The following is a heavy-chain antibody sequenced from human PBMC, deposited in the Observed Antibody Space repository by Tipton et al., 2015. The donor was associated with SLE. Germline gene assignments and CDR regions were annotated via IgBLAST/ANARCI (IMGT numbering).Heavy chain of an antibody. CDR1: GGSFSGYY. D-gene: IGHD2-21*01. CDR2: INHSGST. J-gene: IGHJ5*02. CDR3: ATKGPCGGDCSHTGWFDP. Sequence: TLSLTCAVYGGSFSGYYWGWIRQPPGKGLEWIGEINHSGSTNYNPSLKSRVTISVDTSKNQFSLKLSSVTAADTAVYYCATKGPCGGDCSHTGWFDPWGQGTLVTVSS. V-gene: IGHV4-34*01.